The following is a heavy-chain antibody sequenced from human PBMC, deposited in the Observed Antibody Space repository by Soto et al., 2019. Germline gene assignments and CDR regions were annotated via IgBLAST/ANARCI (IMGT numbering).Heavy chain of an antibody. CDR1: GCRFSDYD. CDR3: GVYSDDTSGYLNWFEP. Sequence: GVSLRRSCSAAGCRFSDYDMSWIRQPPGEGLQWVSYIGGSGHDIFYTDSVKGRFTISRDNANNSLYLQMNRLRADDPAVYYCGVYSDDTSGYLNWFEPWGQGTMVNVSS. J-gene: IGHJ5*02. V-gene: IGHV3-11*01. D-gene: IGHD3-22*01. CDR2: IGGSGHDI.